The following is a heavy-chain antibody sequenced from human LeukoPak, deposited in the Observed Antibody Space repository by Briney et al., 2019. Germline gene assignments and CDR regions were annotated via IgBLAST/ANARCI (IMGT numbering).Heavy chain of an antibody. J-gene: IGHJ4*02. CDR3: AKDHLPGIVVADRDY. Sequence: PGGSLRLSCAASGFTFSSYEMNWVRQAPGKGLEWVSAISGSGGTSYYADSVKGRFTISRDNSKNTLYLQINSLRAEDTALYYCAKDHLPGIVVADRDYWGQGTLVTVSS. CDR2: ISGSGGTS. D-gene: IGHD6-19*01. CDR1: GFTFSSYE. V-gene: IGHV3-23*01.